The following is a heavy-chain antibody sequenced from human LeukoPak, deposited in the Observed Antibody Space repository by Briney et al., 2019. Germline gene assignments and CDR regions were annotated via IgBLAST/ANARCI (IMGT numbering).Heavy chain of an antibody. V-gene: IGHV3-9*01. D-gene: IGHD3-22*01. Sequence: GGSLRLSCAASGFTFDDYAMHWVRQAPGKGLEWVSGISWNSGSIGYADSVKGRFTISRDNAKNSLYLQMNSLRAEDTALYYCAKLQVVITSYRLTHAFDIWGQGTMVTVSS. CDR2: ISWNSGSI. J-gene: IGHJ3*02. CDR3: AKLQVVITSYRLTHAFDI. CDR1: GFTFDDYA.